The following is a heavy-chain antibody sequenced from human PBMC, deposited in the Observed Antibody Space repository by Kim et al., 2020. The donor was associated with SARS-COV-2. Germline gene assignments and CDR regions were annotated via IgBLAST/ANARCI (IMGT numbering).Heavy chain of an antibody. CDR2: ISAYNGNT. D-gene: IGHD5-18*01. J-gene: IGHJ6*02. V-gene: IGHV1-18*01. CDR1: GYTFTSYG. CDR3: ARGSKLVRGYFSYYYGMDV. Sequence: ASVKVSCKASGYTFTSYGISWVRQAPGQGLEWMGWISAYNGNTNYAQKLQGRVTMTTDTSTSTAYMELRSLRSDDTAVYYCARGSKLVRGYFSYYYGMDVWGQGTTVTVSS.